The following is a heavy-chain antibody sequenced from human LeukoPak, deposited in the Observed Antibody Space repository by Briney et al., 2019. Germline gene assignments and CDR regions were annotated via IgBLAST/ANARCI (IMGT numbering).Heavy chain of an antibody. CDR2: ISSSGSTI. D-gene: IGHD3-10*01. Sequence: LPGGSLRLSCAASGFTFSSYGMHWVRQAPGKGLEWVSYISSSGSTIYYADSVKGRFTISRDNAKNSLYLQMNSLRAEDTAVYYCARDGSGSYYNYWGQGTLVTVSS. CDR1: GFTFSSYG. CDR3: ARDGSGSYYNY. J-gene: IGHJ4*02. V-gene: IGHV3-48*04.